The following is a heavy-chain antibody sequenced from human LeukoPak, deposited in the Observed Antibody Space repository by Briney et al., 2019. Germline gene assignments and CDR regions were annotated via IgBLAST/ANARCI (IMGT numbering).Heavy chain of an antibody. V-gene: IGHV1-2*02. D-gene: IGHD3-3*01. J-gene: IGHJ4*02. CDR1: GYTFTGYY. CDR3: AAITIFGVVIPTVDY. Sequence: ASVKVSCKASGYTFTGYYMHWVRQAPGQGLEWMEWINPNSGGTNYAQKFQGRVTMTRDTSISTAYMELSRLRSDDTAVYYCAAITIFGVVIPTVDYWGQGTLVTVSS. CDR2: INPNSGGT.